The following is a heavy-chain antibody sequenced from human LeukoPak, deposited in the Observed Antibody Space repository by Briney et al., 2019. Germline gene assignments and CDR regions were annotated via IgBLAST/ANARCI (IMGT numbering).Heavy chain of an antibody. CDR1: GFTFSSYG. CDR3: AKTKTTVTTRYYYYGMDV. Sequence: GRSLRLSCAASGFTFSSYGMHWVRQAPGKGLEWVAVISYDGSNKYYADPVKGRFTISRDNSKNTLYLQMNSLRAEDTAVYYCAKTKTTVTTRYYYYGMDVWGQGTTVTVSS. D-gene: IGHD4-17*01. J-gene: IGHJ6*02. V-gene: IGHV3-30*18. CDR2: ISYDGSNK.